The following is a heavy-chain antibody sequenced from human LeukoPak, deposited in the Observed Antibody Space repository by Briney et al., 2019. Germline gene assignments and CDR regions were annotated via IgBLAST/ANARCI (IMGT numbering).Heavy chain of an antibody. V-gene: IGHV4-59*01. Sequence: SETLSLTCTVSGGSISSYYWSWIRQPPGKGLEWIGYIYYSGSTNYNPSLKSRVTISVDTSKNQFSLKLSSVTAADTAVYYCARERASTYYYDSSGRGGFDPWGQGTLVTVSS. CDR1: GGSISSYY. D-gene: IGHD3-22*01. J-gene: IGHJ5*02. CDR3: ARERASTYYYDSSGRGGFDP. CDR2: IYYSGST.